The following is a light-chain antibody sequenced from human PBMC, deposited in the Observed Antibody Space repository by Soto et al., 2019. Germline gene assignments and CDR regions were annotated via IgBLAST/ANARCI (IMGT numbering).Light chain of an antibody. CDR1: QTVASN. J-gene: IGKJ2*01. V-gene: IGKV3-15*01. Sequence: EIVMTQSPATLSVSPGERATLSCRASQTVASNLAWYQQKPGQAPRLLIHGASTSDTGVSARFSGSGSGTEFTLTISSLQSEDFAVYYCQQYHNWPPQYTFGQGTKLQIK. CDR2: GAS. CDR3: QQYHNWPPQYT.